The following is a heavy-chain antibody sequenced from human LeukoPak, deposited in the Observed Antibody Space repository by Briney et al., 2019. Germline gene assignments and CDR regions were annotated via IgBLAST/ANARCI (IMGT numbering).Heavy chain of an antibody. CDR2: INPNSGGT. V-gene: IGHV1-2*02. CDR3: ARQSVDIVVVPAAIGYMDV. D-gene: IGHD2-2*02. Sequence: ASVKVSCKASGYTFTSYDINWVRQAPGQGLEWMGWINPNSGGTNYAQKFQGRVTMTRDTSISTAYMELSRLRSDDTAVYYCARQSVDIVVVPAAIGYMDVWGKGTTVTVSS. J-gene: IGHJ6*03. CDR1: GYTFTSYD.